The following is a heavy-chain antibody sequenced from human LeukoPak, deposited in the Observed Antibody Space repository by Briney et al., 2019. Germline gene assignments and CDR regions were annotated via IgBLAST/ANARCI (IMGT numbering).Heavy chain of an antibody. J-gene: IGHJ4*02. CDR3: AKDRESYYCSSTNCYLDY. V-gene: IGHV3-30*02. Sequence: GGSLRLSCAASGFTFSSYGMHWVRQAPGKGLEWVAFIRYEGNNKYYADSVKGRFTISRDNSKNTLYLQMNSLRAEDTAVYYCAKDRESYYCSSTNCYLDYWGQGTLVTVSS. CDR2: IRYEGNNK. D-gene: IGHD2-2*01. CDR1: GFTFSSYG.